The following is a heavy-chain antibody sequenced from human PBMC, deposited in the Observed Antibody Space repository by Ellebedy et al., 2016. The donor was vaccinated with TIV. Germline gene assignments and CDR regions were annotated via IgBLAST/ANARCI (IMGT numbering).Heavy chain of an antibody. Sequence: SETLSLTCSVSGGSIATYYWSWIRQTPGKGLEWIGYIYYSGYTSYNPSLKSRVTISIDTSKNQFSLELRSVTAADAAVYYCAVCSSVAYFDYWGQGTRVTVSS. CDR1: GGSIATYY. CDR3: AVCSSVAYFDY. V-gene: IGHV4-59*01. D-gene: IGHD6-19*01. CDR2: IYYSGYT. J-gene: IGHJ4*02.